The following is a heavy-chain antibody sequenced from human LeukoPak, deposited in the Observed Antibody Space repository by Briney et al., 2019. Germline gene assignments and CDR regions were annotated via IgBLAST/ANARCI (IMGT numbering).Heavy chain of an antibody. Sequence: PGRSLRLSCAASGFTFSSYAMHWVRQAPGKGLEWVAVISYDGSNKYYADSVKGRFTISRDNSKDTLYLQMNSLRAEDTAVYFCARTIDGDYDILTCYPDYWGQGTLVTVSS. CDR2: ISYDGSNK. CDR1: GFTFSSYA. V-gene: IGHV3-30*04. CDR3: ARTIDGDYDILTCYPDY. J-gene: IGHJ4*02. D-gene: IGHD3-9*01.